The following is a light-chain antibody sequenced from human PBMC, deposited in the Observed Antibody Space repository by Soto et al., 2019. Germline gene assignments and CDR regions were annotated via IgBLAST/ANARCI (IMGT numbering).Light chain of an antibody. CDR1: SSDVGGYDY. CDR2: EVS. V-gene: IGLV2-14*01. CDR3: SAYTTSRTVA. J-gene: IGLJ2*01. Sequence: QSVLTQPASVSGSPGQSITISCTGTSSDVGGYDYVSWYQQHPGKVPKLMIYEVSNRPSGVSNRFSGSKSGNTASLTISGLQAEDESDYYCSAYTTSRTVAFGGGTKLTVL.